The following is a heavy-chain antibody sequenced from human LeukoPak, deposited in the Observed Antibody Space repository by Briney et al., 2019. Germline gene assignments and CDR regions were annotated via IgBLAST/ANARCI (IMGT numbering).Heavy chain of an antibody. D-gene: IGHD6-13*01. V-gene: IGHV4-34*01. Sequence: SETLSLTCAVYGGSFSGYYWSWIRQPPGKGLEWIGEINHSGSTNYNPSLKSRVTISVDTSKNQFSLKLSSVTAADTAVYYCARHLYSSSWYLDWFDPWGQGTLVTVSS. J-gene: IGHJ5*02. CDR1: GGSFSGYY. CDR2: INHSGST. CDR3: ARHLYSSSWYLDWFDP.